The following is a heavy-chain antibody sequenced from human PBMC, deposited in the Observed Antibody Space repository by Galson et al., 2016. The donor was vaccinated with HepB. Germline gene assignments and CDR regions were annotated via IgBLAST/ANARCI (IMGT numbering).Heavy chain of an antibody. J-gene: IGHJ4*02. D-gene: IGHD2-15*01. Sequence: SETLSPTCTVSGGSISSSNWWSWVRQPPGKGLERIGDVFHNGNTNYKSSLKSRVTITVDKSKNQFSLNLTSVTAADTAGYYCARRLYCSGGSCYIFDYWGQGTLVTVSS. V-gene: IGHV4-4*02. CDR3: ARRLYCSGGSCYIFDY. CDR1: GGSISSSNW. CDR2: VFHNGNT.